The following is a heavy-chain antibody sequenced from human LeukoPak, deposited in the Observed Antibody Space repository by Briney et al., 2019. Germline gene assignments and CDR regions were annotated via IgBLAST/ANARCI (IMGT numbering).Heavy chain of an antibody. CDR1: GFTFSSYW. J-gene: IGHJ4*02. V-gene: IGHV3-74*01. CDR3: ARGVAARTGYFDY. CDR2: INSDGSST. D-gene: IGHD6-6*01. Sequence: GGSLRLSCAASGFTFSSYWMHWVRQAPGKWLVWVSRINSDGSSTSYADSVKGRFTISRDNAKNTLYLQMNSLRAEDTAVYYCARGVAARTGYFDYWGQGTLVTVSS.